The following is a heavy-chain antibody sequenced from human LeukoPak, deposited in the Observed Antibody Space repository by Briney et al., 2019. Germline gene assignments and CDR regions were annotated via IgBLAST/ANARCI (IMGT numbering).Heavy chain of an antibody. CDR3: ARIQDYGGLYYYYGMDV. V-gene: IGHV2-70*11. D-gene: IGHD4-23*01. CDR2: FDWDDDK. J-gene: IGHJ6*02. Sequence: SGPALVKPRQTLTLTCTFSWFSLSTSGMCVSWIRQPPGKALEWLARFDWDDDKYYSTSLKTRLTISKDTSKNQVVLTMTNMDPVDTATYYCARIQDYGGLYYYYGMDVWGQGTTVTVSS. CDR1: WFSLSTSGMC.